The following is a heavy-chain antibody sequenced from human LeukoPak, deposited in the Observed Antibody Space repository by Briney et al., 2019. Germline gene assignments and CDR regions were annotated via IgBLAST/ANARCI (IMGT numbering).Heavy chain of an antibody. CDR1: GFTFSTYA. Sequence: GGSLRLSCAASGFTFSTYAMHWVRQAPGKGLEWVAIISYDGSNKYYADSVKGRFTISRDNSKNTLYLQVNSLRAEDTAVYYCARSDYYGSGSYLGYWGQGTLVTVPS. D-gene: IGHD3-10*01. CDR3: ARSDYYGSGSYLGY. CDR2: ISYDGSNK. V-gene: IGHV3-30*04. J-gene: IGHJ4*02.